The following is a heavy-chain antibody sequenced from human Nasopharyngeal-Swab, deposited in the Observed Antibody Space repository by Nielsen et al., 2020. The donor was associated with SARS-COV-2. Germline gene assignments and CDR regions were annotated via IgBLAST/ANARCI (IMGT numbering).Heavy chain of an antibody. J-gene: IGHJ6*02. CDR1: GFTFSDYY. CDR3: ARDVVVVPAVNQFYYYGMDV. Sequence: GESLKISCAASGFTFSDYYMSWIRQAPGKGLEWVSYISSSGSTIYYADSVKGRFTISRDNAKNSLYLQMNSLRAEDTAVYYCARDVVVVPAVNQFYYYGMDVWGQGTTVTVSS. V-gene: IGHV3-11*01. D-gene: IGHD2-2*01. CDR2: ISSSGSTI.